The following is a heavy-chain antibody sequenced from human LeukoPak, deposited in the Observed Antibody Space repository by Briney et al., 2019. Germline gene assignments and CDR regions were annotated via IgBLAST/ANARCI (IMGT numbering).Heavy chain of an antibody. CDR1: GFTFSSYA. Sequence: GGSLRLSCAVSGFTFSSYAMIWVRQAPGRGLVWVSSIGASGDSIYYTDSVKGRFTISRDNSKNTLYLQMSSLRVEDTAVYYCAKIPGVSDYWGQGTLVTVSS. CDR3: AKIPGVSDY. J-gene: IGHJ4*02. CDR2: IGASGDSI. D-gene: IGHD2-8*01. V-gene: IGHV3-23*01.